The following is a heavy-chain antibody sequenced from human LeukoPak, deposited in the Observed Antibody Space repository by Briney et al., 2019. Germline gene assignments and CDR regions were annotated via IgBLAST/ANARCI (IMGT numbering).Heavy chain of an antibody. CDR2: ISGSGGST. CDR1: GFTFSSYA. Sequence: GGSLRLSCAASGFTFSSYAMSWVRQAPGEGLEWVSAISGSGGSTYYADSVKGRFTISRDNSKNTLYLQMNSPRAEDTAVYYCAKGQQRVVVAAGEWFDPWGQGTLVTVSS. V-gene: IGHV3-23*01. D-gene: IGHD2-15*01. J-gene: IGHJ5*02. CDR3: AKGQQRVVVAAGEWFDP.